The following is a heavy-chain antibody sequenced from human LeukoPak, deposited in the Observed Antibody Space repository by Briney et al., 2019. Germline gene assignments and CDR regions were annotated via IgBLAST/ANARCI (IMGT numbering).Heavy chain of an antibody. CDR2: INPNSGGT. V-gene: IGHV1-2*02. CDR1: GYTFTGYY. J-gene: IGHJ6*03. Sequence: ASVKVSYKASGYTFTGYYMHWVRQAPGQGLEWMGWINPNSGGTNYAQKFQGRVTMTRDTSISTAYMELSRLRSDDTAVYYCARSMVVKYYYMDVWGKGTTVTVSS. D-gene: IGHD3-10*01. CDR3: ARSMVVKYYYMDV.